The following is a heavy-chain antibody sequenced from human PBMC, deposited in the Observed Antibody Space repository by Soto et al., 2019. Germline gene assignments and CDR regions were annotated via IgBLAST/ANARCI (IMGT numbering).Heavy chain of an antibody. J-gene: IGHJ4*02. CDR2: VRVSGGTT. CDR3: AKGLYYYDSSGYRLFDY. D-gene: IGHD3-22*01. V-gene: IGHV3-23*01. Sequence: GSLRRSCAASVFMFNNYDLSWVRQAPGKGLEWVSTVRVSGGTTYYADSLKGRFTISRDNSKKTVYLQMNRLRADDTAIYYCAKGLYYYDSSGYRLFDYWGQGTLVTVSS. CDR1: VFMFNNYD.